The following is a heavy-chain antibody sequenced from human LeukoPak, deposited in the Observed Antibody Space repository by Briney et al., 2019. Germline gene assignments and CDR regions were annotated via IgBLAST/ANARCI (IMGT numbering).Heavy chain of an antibody. Sequence: SETLSLTCTGSGVSISTNYWSWIRQPPGKGREWIGYIYYSGSTNYNPSLKSRVTISVDTSKNQFSLKLSSVTAADTAVYYCARDARLLRDAFDIWGQGTMVTVSS. J-gene: IGHJ3*02. V-gene: IGHV4-59*01. D-gene: IGHD3-10*01. CDR3: ARDARLLRDAFDI. CDR1: GVSISTNY. CDR2: IYYSGST.